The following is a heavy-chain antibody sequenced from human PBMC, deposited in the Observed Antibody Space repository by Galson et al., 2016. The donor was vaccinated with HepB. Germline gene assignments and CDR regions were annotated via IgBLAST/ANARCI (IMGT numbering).Heavy chain of an antibody. CDR2: IEQDGTDK. V-gene: IGHV3-7*01. CDR1: GFTFSTHY. J-gene: IGHJ4*02. CDR3: ARSWGRGSQTYPLEH. D-gene: IGHD1-26*01. Sequence: SLRLSCAASGFTFSTHYMSWVRQAPGKGLEWVANIEQDGTDKYYADSVKGRFTISRDNAKNSLFLQMNSLRAEDTAVYYCARSWGRGSQTYPLEHWGQGTLVTVSS.